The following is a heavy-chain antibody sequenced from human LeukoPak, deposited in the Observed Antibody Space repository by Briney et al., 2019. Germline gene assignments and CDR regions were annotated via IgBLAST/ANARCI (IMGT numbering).Heavy chain of an antibody. J-gene: IGHJ3*02. CDR2: ISYNGHNK. D-gene: IGHD5-18*01. V-gene: IGHV3-30*18. CDR3: AKDPGMAVYSYGYDAFDI. Sequence: GRSLRLSCAASGFTFSSYGMHWVRQAPSKGLEWVAVISYNGHNKYSADSVKGRFTISRDNSKNTLYLQMNSLRAEDTAIYYCAKDPGMAVYSYGYDAFDIWGQGTMVTVSS. CDR1: GFTFSSYG.